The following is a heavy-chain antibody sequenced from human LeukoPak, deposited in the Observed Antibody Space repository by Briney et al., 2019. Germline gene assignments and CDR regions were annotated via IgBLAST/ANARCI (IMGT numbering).Heavy chain of an antibody. CDR2: ISGGGGST. V-gene: IGHV3-23*01. J-gene: IGHJ4*02. CDR1: GFTFTSYS. D-gene: IGHD2/OR15-2a*01. Sequence: GGSLRLSCAASGFTFTSYSMNWVRQAPEKGLEWVSTISGGGGSTYYADSVKGRFTISRDNSKNTLYLQVNSLRAEGTAVYYCAREGPRGNSQFDYWGQGTLVTVSS. CDR3: AREGPRGNSQFDY.